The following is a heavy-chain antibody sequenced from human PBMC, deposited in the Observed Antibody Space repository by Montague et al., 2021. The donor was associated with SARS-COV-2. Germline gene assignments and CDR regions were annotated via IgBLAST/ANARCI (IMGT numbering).Heavy chain of an antibody. CDR3: ARRGRPYSGYTTGYFGY. Sequence: QSGAEVKKPGESLRISCKVSGYIFISHWITWVRQMPGKGLEWMGRIDPSDSYTNYSPSFQGHVSISVDKSISTAYLQWGSLKASDTAMYYCARRGRPYSGYTTGYFGYWGQGTLVTVSS. CDR1: GYIFISHW. CDR2: IDPSDSYT. V-gene: IGHV5-10-1*01. D-gene: IGHD5-12*01. J-gene: IGHJ4*02.